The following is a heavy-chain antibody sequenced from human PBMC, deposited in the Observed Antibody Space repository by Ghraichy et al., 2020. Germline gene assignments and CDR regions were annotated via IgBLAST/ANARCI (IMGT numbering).Heavy chain of an antibody. CDR3: ASFPVVHTFDN. J-gene: IGHJ4*02. V-gene: IGHV4-39*01. CDR2: IYYGGIA. CDR1: GVSISSSRYY. Sequence: SETLSLNCTVSGVSISSSRYYWIWIRQPPGKGLEWIGNIYYGGIAPYNPSLEGRVTISADTAKNQFSLNLRSVTPADTAVYYCASFPVVHTFDNWGLGTLVTVSS. D-gene: IGHD2-15*01.